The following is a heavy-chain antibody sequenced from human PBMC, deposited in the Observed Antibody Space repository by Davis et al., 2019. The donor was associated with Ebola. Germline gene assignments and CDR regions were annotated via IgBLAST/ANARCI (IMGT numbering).Heavy chain of an antibody. CDR2: INHSGST. CDR3: ARVKLFITMVREVTRGYFDY. CDR1: GGSFSGYY. Sequence: PSETLSLTCAVYGGSFSGYYWSWIRQPPGKGLEWIGEINHSGSTNYNPSLKSRVTISVDTSKNQFSLKLSSVTAADTAVYYCARVKLFITMVREVTRGYFDYWGQGTLVTVSS. V-gene: IGHV4-34*01. J-gene: IGHJ4*02. D-gene: IGHD3-10*01.